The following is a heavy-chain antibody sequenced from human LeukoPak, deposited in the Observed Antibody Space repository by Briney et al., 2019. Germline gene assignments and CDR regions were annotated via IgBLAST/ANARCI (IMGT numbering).Heavy chain of an antibody. CDR2: ISGSGGST. V-gene: IGHV3-23*01. Sequence: PGGSLRLSCAASGFTFSGYAMSWVRQAPGKGLEWVSAISGSGGSTYYADSVKGRFTISRDNSQNILFLQMNSLRPEDTAVYYCAKDKSYSELYHFDYWGQGALVTVSS. D-gene: IGHD3-3*01. J-gene: IGHJ4*02. CDR1: GFTFSGYA. CDR3: AKDKSYSELYHFDY.